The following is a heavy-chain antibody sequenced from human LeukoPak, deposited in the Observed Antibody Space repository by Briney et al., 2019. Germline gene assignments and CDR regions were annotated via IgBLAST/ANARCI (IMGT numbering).Heavy chain of an antibody. CDR2: IHPNNGDT. Sequence: DSVKVSCKASGYTFSGTGWYLYWLRQALGQGLECMGWIHPNNGDTAYAQKFEGRVAMTRDTSISTAYMELRRLRPDDTAVYFCARDGPAQMVDLDYWGQGTLVTVSS. CDR1: GYTFSGTGWY. J-gene: IGHJ4*02. V-gene: IGHV1-2*02. D-gene: IGHD3-10*01. CDR3: ARDGPAQMVDLDY.